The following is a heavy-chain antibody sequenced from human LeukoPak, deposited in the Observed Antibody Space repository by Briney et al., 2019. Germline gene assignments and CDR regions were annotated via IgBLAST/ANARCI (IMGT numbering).Heavy chain of an antibody. CDR2: TYYRSKWYN. CDR3: ARDRYTVVSWYFDL. Sequence: SQTLSLTCAISGDSVSGNSAAWNWIRQSPSRGLEWLGRTYYRSKWYNDYAVSVKSRITIKSDTSKNQFSLKLSSVTAADTAVYYCARDRYTVVSWYFDLWGRGTLVTVSS. D-gene: IGHD4-23*01. J-gene: IGHJ2*01. CDR1: GDSVSGNSAA. V-gene: IGHV6-1*01.